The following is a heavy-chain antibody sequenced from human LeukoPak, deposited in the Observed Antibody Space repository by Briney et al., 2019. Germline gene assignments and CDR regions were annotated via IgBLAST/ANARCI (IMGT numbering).Heavy chain of an antibody. D-gene: IGHD2-2*01. J-gene: IGHJ3*02. CDR1: GYTFTGYY. CDR2: MNPNSGGT. CDR3: ARVIWYCSSTSCPIHAFDI. Sequence: ASVKVSCKASGYTFTGYYMHWVRQAPGQGLEWMGWMNPNSGGTNYAQKFQGRVTMTRDTSISTAYMELSRLRSDDTAVYYCARVIWYCSSTSCPIHAFDIWGQGTMVTVSS. V-gene: IGHV1-2*02.